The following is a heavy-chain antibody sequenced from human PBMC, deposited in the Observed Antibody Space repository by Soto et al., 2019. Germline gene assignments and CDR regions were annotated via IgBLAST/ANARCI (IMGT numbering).Heavy chain of an antibody. J-gene: IGHJ3*02. CDR3: ARHPKDIVVVVAATNAFDI. CDR2: IYYSGIT. CDR1: GGSISSSSYY. Sequence: SETLSLTCTVSGGSISSSSYYWGWIRQPPGKGLEWIGSIYYSGITYYNPSLKSRVTMSVDTSKNQFSLKLSSVTAADTAVYYCARHPKDIVVVVAATNAFDIWGQGTMVTVSS. D-gene: IGHD2-15*01. V-gene: IGHV4-39*01.